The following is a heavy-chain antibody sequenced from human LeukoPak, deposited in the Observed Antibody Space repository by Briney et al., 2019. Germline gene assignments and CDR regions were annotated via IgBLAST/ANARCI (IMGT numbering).Heavy chain of an antibody. D-gene: IGHD2-2*02. CDR3: TKDLGYCSSTSCYRGAVDY. J-gene: IGHJ4*02. V-gene: IGHV3-30*02. CDR2: IRYDGSNK. CDR1: GFTFSSYG. Sequence: GGSLRLSCAASGFTFSSYGMHWVRQAPGKGLEWVAFIRYDGSNKYYADSVKGRFTTSRDNSKNTLYLQMNSLRAEDTAVYYCTKDLGYCSSTSCYRGAVDYWGQGALVTVSS.